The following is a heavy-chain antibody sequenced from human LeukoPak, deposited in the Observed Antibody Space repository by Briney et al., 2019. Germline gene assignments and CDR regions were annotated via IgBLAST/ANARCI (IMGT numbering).Heavy chain of an antibody. CDR1: GYTFNTYG. CDR3: LRDALRPRLTPDY. Sequence: GASVKVSCRASGYTFNTYGISWVRQAPGQGLEWMGWISTYNGDTNYVQNLQGRVTMTTDTSTSTAYMELTSLRSDDTAVYYCLRDALRPRLTPDYWGQGTLVTVSS. D-gene: IGHD2-15*01. CDR2: ISTYNGDT. V-gene: IGHV1-18*01. J-gene: IGHJ4*02.